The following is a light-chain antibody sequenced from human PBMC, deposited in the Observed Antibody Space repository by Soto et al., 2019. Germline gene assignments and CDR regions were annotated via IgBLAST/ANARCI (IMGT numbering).Light chain of an antibody. CDR1: QSIGSW. Sequence: QVYHSASVVSAKVGDRVTITCRASQSIGSWVAWYQQKPGRAPNLLIHKASHLESGVPSRFSGSGSGTDFTLTISRLEPEDFAVYYCQQYGSPPRTFGQRTKVDIK. CDR3: QQYGSPPRT. CDR2: KAS. J-gene: IGKJ1*01. V-gene: IGKV1-5*03.